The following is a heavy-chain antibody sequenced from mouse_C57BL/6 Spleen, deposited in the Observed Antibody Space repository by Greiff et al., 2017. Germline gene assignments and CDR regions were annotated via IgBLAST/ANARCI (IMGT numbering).Heavy chain of an antibody. D-gene: IGHD2-5*01. V-gene: IGHV5-6*01. CDR1: GFTFSSYG. CDR2: ISSGGSYT. J-gene: IGHJ2*01. Sequence: EVKLVESGGDLVKPGGSLKLSCAASGFTFSSYGMSWVRQTPDKRLEWVATISSGGSYTYYPDSVKGRFTISRDNAKNTLYLQMSSLKSEDTAMYYCARQNYSNLFDYWGQGTTLTGSS. CDR3: ARQNYSNLFDY.